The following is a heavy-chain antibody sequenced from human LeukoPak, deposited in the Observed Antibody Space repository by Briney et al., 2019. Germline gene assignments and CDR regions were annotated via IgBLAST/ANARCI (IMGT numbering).Heavy chain of an antibody. D-gene: IGHD3-10*01. V-gene: IGHV4-59*01. J-gene: IGHJ4*02. CDR3: AGIFDGSGSYHTWTWD. Sequence: SETLSLTCTVSGGSISSYYWSWIRQPPGKGLEWIGYIYYSGSTNYNPSLKSRVTISVDTSKNQFSLKLSSVTAADTAVYYCAGIFDGSGSYHTWTWDWGQGTLVTVSS. CDR2: IYYSGST. CDR1: GGSISSYY.